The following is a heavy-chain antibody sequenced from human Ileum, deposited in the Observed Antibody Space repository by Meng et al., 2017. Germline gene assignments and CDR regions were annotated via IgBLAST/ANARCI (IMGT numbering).Heavy chain of an antibody. V-gene: IGHV4-59*01. CDR1: GGSISSYY. Sequence: SETLSLTCTVSGGSISSYYWSWIRQPPGKGLEWIGYIYYSGSTNYNPSLKSRVTISVDTSKNQFSLKLSSVTAADTAVYYCARARVLSDYYYYGMDVWGQGTTVTVSS. D-gene: IGHD2-15*01. CDR2: IYYSGST. J-gene: IGHJ6*02. CDR3: ARARVLSDYYYYGMDV.